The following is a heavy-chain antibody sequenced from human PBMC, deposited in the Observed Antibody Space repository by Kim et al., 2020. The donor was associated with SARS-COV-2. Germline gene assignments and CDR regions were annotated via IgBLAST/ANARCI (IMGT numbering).Heavy chain of an antibody. J-gene: IGHJ4*02. D-gene: IGHD6-13*01. CDR3: VREHKLIVAAGFDY. CDR1: GDSVSSDSAA. V-gene: IGHV6-1*01. Sequence: SQTLSLTCAISGDSVSSDSAAWNWIRQSPSRGLEWLARTYYRSKWYSDYAVSLKSRLSINADTSKNQFSLQLNSVTPEDTALYYCVREHKLIVAAGFDYWGQGTLVTVSS. CDR2: TYYRSKWYS.